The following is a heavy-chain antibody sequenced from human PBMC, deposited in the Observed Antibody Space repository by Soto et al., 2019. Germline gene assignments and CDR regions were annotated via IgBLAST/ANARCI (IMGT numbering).Heavy chain of an antibody. V-gene: IGHV4-61*01. CDR2: IYYSGST. CDR1: GGSVSSGSYY. J-gene: IGHJ3*02. Sequence: SETLSLTCTVSGGSVSSGSYYWSWIRQPPGKGLEWIGYIYYSGSTNYNPSLKSRVTISVDTSKNQFSLKLSSVTAADTAVYYCARDGVLLRVDAFDIWGQGTMVTVSS. CDR3: ARDGVLLRVDAFDI. D-gene: IGHD1-26*01.